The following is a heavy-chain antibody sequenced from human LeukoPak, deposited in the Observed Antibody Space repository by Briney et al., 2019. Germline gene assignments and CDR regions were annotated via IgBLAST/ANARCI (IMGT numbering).Heavy chain of an antibody. D-gene: IGHD1-26*01. CDR3: TKPRSGSYLEAAGN. CDR1: GFTFSSYS. V-gene: IGHV3-21*01. CDR2: ISSSSTYI. Sequence: PGGSLRLSCATSGFTFSSYSMNWVRQAPGKVLEWVSSISSSSTYIHYADSVKGRFTISRDNAKNSLYLQMNSLRAEDTAVYYCTKPRSGSYLEAAGNWGKGTLVAVSS. J-gene: IGHJ4*02.